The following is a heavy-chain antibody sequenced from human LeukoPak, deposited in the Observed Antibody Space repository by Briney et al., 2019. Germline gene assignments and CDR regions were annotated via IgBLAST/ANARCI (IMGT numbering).Heavy chain of an antibody. V-gene: IGHV4-38-2*01. CDR1: GFTFSDYY. CDR3: ARAPLYCSSTSCYFAGFDP. J-gene: IGHJ5*02. CDR2: IYYSGST. Sequence: GSLRLSCAASGFTFSDYYMSWIRQAPGKGLEWIGSIYYSGSTYYNPSLKSRVTISVDTSKNQFSLKLSSVTAADTAVYYCARAPLYCSSTSCYFAGFDPWGQGTLVTVSS. D-gene: IGHD2-2*01.